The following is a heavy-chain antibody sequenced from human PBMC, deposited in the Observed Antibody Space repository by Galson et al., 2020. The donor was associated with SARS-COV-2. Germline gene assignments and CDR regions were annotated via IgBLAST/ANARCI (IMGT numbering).Heavy chain of an antibody. D-gene: IGHD6-19*01. Sequence: LSISWLASAFTFTYHAMPWGRQAPPKGQQWVAQIFFPGREKYYGDSVRGRFTISRDSSKNTVYLQMNNLRVDDTAVYYCARDGQSSRGWAFDYWGQGTLLTVSS. CDR3: ARDGQSSRGWAFDY. J-gene: IGHJ4*02. V-gene: IGHV3-33*01. CDR1: AFTFTYHA. CDR2: IFFPGREK.